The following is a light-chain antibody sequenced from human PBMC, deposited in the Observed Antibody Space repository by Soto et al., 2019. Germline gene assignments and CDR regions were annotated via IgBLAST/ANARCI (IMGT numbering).Light chain of an antibody. CDR2: EGS. Sequence: DVVMTQTPLSLSVTPGQSASISCKSSQSLLQSDGKTYLYWYLQRPGQPPQVLIYEGSNRFSGVPDRFSGSGSGTDFTLTISRVEAEDVGVYYCLKSAHLPRTFGQGTKLEIK. CDR3: LKSAHLPRT. J-gene: IGKJ2*01. V-gene: IGKV2D-29*01. CDR1: QSLLQSDGKTY.